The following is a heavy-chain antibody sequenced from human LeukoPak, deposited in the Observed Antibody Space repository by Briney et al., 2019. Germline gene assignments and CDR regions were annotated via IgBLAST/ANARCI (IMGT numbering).Heavy chain of an antibody. V-gene: IGHV1-2*02. J-gene: IGHJ3*02. CDR3: ASGVLLGVPDAFDI. D-gene: IGHD2-8*01. CDR1: GYTFTGYY. CDR2: INPNSGGT. Sequence: ASVTVSCKASGYTFTGYYMHWVRQAPGQGLEWMGWINPNSGGTNYAQKFQGRVTMTRDTSISTAYMELSGLRSDDTAVNYCASGVLLGVPDAFDIWGQGTMVTVSS.